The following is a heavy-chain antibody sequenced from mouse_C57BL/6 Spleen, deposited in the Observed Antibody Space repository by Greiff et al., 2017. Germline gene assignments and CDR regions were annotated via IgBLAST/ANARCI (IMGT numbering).Heavy chain of an antibody. J-gene: IGHJ2*01. Sequence: QLQESGPELVKPGASVKISCKASGYSFTDYNMNWVKQSNGKSLEWIGVINPNYGTTSYNQKFKGKAALTVDQSSSTAYMQLNSLTSEDSAVYYCASAYSNYVGYYFDDWGQGTTLTVSS. D-gene: IGHD2-5*01. CDR1: GYSFTDYN. CDR2: INPNYGTT. CDR3: ASAYSNYVGYYFDD. V-gene: IGHV1-39*01.